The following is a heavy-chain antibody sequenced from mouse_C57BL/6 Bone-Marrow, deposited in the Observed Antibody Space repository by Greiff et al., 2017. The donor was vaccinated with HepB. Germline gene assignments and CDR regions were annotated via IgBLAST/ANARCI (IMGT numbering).Heavy chain of an antibody. D-gene: IGHD1-1*01. V-gene: IGHV1-69*01. CDR1: GYTFTSYW. J-gene: IGHJ1*03. CDR3: AREGLITFDV. CDR2: IDPSDSYT. Sequence: VQLKQPGAELVMPGASVKLSCKASGYTFTSYWMHWVKQRPGQGLEWIGEIDPSDSYTNYNQKFKGKSTLTVDKSSSTAYMQLSSLTSEDSAVYYCAREGLITFDVWGTGTTVTVSS.